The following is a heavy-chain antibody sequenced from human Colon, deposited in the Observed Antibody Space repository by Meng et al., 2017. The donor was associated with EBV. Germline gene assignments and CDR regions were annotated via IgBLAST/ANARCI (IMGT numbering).Heavy chain of an antibody. CDR1: GGSINSGDYY. CDR2: IYYTGST. V-gene: IGHV4-30-4*01. CDR3: ARNYYFDY. Sequence: QGRLQVSGPGLVKPSQTLSLTCTVSGGSINSGDYYWSWIRQPPGKGLGWIGYIYYTGSTYYNPSLKSRVTISMDTSKNQFSLRLSSVTAADTAVYYCARNYYFDYWGQGTLVTASS. J-gene: IGHJ4*02.